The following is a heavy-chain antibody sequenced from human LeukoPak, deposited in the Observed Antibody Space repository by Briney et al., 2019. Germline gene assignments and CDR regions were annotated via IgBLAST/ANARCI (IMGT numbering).Heavy chain of an antibody. CDR3: VKEDGYCSGGSCYRGYYYYGMDV. Sequence: GGSLRLSCSASGVTFSSYAMHWVRQAPGMGLEYVSAISSNGGSTYYADSVKGRFTISRDNSKNTLYLQMSSLRAEDTAVYYCVKEDGYCSGGSCYRGYYYYGMDVCGQGNTVTVSS. V-gene: IGHV3-64D*06. CDR1: GVTFSSYA. J-gene: IGHJ6*02. CDR2: ISSNGGST. D-gene: IGHD2-15*01.